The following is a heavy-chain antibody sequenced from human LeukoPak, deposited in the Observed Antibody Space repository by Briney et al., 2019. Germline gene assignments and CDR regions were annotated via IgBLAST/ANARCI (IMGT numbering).Heavy chain of an antibody. Sequence: SETLSFTCAVSGGSISSVGYSWRSIRQPPGKGLEWIRYIYHSESTYYNPCLKTRATISVDRSKNQFSLKLSSVAAADTAVYSCARTEGRFGELGPWFDPWGEGSLVTVSS. CDR3: ARTEGRFGELGPWFDP. V-gene: IGHV4-30-2*01. D-gene: IGHD3-10*01. CDR2: IYHSEST. J-gene: IGHJ5*02. CDR1: GGSISSVGYS.